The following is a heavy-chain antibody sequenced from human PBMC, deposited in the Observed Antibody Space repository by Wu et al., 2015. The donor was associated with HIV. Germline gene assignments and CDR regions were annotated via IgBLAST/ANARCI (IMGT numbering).Heavy chain of an antibody. CDR3: ASVGRGYSYGWSGKKRSFDYR. Sequence: QVQLVQSGAEVKKPGSSVKVSCKASGGTFSSYAISWVRQAPGQGLEWMGRIIPIFGTANYAQKFQGRVTITADESTSTAYMELSSLRSEDTAVYYCASVGRGYSYGWSGKKRSFDYRGDQGTSGHRL. J-gene: IGHJ3*01. D-gene: IGHD5-18*01. CDR2: IIPIFGTA. CDR1: GGTFSSYA. V-gene: IGHV1-69*13.